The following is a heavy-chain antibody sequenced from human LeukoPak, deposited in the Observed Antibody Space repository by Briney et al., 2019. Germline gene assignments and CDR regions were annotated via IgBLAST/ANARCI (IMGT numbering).Heavy chain of an antibody. D-gene: IGHD7-27*01. V-gene: IGHV4-39*07. CDR2: IYYSGST. J-gene: IGHJ4*02. CDR3: ARDATGLGNYFNY. CDR1: GGSININTYY. Sequence: PSETLSLTCTVSGGSININTYYWGWIRQPPGKGLEWIGSIYYSGSTYYNPSLKSRVTISVDTSKNQFSLKLSSVTAADTAVYYCARDATGLGNYFNYWGQRTLVTVSS.